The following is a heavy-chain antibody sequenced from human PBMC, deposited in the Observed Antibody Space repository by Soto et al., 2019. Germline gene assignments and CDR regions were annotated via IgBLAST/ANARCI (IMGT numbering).Heavy chain of an antibody. CDR1: VGSISSSSYY. Sequence: QLQLQDSGPGLVKPSENLSLICTVSVGSISSSSYYCGCIRQPPGKGLEWIGSIRYSGSTYYNPSLNRRVTISAATSKHQVALKVNSVTAADTAVNYRARQYLTTVPADVWGQGTTVTVSS. D-gene: IGHD4-17*01. V-gene: IGHV4-39*01. CDR2: IRYSGST. CDR3: ARQYLTTVPADV. J-gene: IGHJ6*02.